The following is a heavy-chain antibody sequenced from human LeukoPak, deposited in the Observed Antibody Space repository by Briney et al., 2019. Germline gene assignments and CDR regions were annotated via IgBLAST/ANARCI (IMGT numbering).Heavy chain of an antibody. CDR1: GFTFSSYW. V-gene: IGHV3-7*01. D-gene: IGHD6-13*01. CDR2: IMQDGSEK. Sequence: GGSLRLSCAASGFTFSSYWMRWVRQAPGKGLEWVAKIMQDGSEKYYVDSVEGRFTISRDNAKNSLYLQMNRLRAEDTAVYYCARDVYSSSYGDDWFDPWGQGTLVTVSS. CDR3: ARDVYSSSYGDDWFDP. J-gene: IGHJ5*02.